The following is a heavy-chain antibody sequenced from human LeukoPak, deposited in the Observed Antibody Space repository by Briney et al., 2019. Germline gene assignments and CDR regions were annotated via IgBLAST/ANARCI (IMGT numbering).Heavy chain of an antibody. D-gene: IGHD2-2*01. J-gene: IGHJ4*02. Sequence: GGSLRLSCAASGFIVSSKYMSWVRQAPGKGLEWVSGIYSNGNTYYADPVKGRFTISRDNSKSTLYLQMNSLRVEDTAVYYCARAPTVLVGYCSSSSCQADYWGQGTLVTVSS. CDR1: GFIVSSKY. CDR2: IYSNGNT. V-gene: IGHV3-53*01. CDR3: ARAPTVLVGYCSSSSCQADY.